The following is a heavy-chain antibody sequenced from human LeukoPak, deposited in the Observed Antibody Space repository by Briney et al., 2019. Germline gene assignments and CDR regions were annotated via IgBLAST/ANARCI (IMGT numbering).Heavy chain of an antibody. CDR1: GFTFSSYS. Sequence: GGSLRLSCAASGFTFSSYSMSWVRQAPGKGLEWVANIKQDGSEKYYVDSVKGRFTISRDNAKNSLYLQMNSLRAEDTAVYYCARDWTWIQLWSEWDYWGQGTLVTVSS. D-gene: IGHD5-18*01. J-gene: IGHJ4*02. V-gene: IGHV3-7*01. CDR2: IKQDGSEK. CDR3: ARDWTWIQLWSEWDY.